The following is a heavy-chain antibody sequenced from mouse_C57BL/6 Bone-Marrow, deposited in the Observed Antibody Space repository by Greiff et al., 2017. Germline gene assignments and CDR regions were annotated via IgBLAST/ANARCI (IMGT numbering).Heavy chain of an antibody. D-gene: IGHD1-1*01. CDR1: GYTFTDYE. Sequence: QVHVKQSGAELVRPGASVTLSCKASGYTFTDYEMHWVKQTPVHGLEWIGAIDPETGGTAYNQKFKGKAILTADKSSSTAYMELRSLTSEDSAVDYGTRGDITTVVDPFAYGGQGTLVTVSA. CDR2: IDPETGGT. J-gene: IGHJ3*01. CDR3: TRGDITTVVDPFAY. V-gene: IGHV1-15*01.